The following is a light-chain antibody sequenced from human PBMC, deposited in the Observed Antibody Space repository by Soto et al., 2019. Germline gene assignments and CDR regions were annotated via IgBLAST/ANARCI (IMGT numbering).Light chain of an antibody. Sequence: DIQMTQSPSTLSASVGDRVTITCRASQSISSWLAWYQQKPGKAPKLLIYKASSLESGVPSRFSGSGSGTEFTLTISSLQPDDFATYYCQQYNSPWTFGPGTKVETK. V-gene: IGKV1-5*03. J-gene: IGKJ1*01. CDR3: QQYNSPWT. CDR1: QSISSW. CDR2: KAS.